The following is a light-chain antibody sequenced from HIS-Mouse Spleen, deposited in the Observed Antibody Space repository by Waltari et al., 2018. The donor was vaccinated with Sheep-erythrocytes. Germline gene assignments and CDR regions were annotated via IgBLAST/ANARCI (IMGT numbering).Light chain of an antibody. V-gene: IGKV3-20*01. CDR1: QSVSSSY. Sequence: EIVLTQSPGTLSLSPGERATLSCRASQSVSSSYLAWYQQKPGQAPRLLIYGASSRATGIPDRFSGSGSGTYFILTISRLEPEDFAVYYCQQYGSSPPITFGQGTRLEIK. CDR3: QQYGSSPPIT. J-gene: IGKJ5*01. CDR2: GAS.